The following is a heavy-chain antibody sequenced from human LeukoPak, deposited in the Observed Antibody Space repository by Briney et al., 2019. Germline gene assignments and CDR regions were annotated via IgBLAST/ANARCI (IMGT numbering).Heavy chain of an antibody. CDR3: AKPPAGKTQYSSSWYGHYFDY. CDR2: IRYDGSNK. D-gene: IGHD6-13*01. Sequence: PGGSLRLSCAASGFTFSSYGMHWVRQAPGKGLEWVAFIRYDGSNKYYADSVKGQFTISRDNSKNTLYLQMNSLRAEDTAVYYCAKPPAGKTQYSSSWYGHYFDYWGQGTLVTVSS. J-gene: IGHJ4*02. CDR1: GFTFSSYG. V-gene: IGHV3-30*02.